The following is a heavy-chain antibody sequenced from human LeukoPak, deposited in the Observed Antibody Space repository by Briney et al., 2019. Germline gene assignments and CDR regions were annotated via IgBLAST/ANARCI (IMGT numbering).Heavy chain of an antibody. D-gene: IGHD6-19*01. CDR2: INHSGST. CDR3: ARGRSSSGYDY. CDR1: GGSFSGYY. V-gene: IGHV4-34*01. J-gene: IGHJ4*02. Sequence: SETLSLTCAVYGGSFSGYYWSWIRQPPGKGLEWIGEINHSGSTNYNPSLKSRVTISIDTSKNQFSLKLSPVTAADTAVYYCARGRSSSGYDYWGQGTLVTVSS.